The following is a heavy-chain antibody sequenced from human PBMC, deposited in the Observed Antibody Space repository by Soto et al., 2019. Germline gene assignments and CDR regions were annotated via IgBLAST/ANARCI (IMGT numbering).Heavy chain of an antibody. CDR3: AKDIVLVPAVPTFYYHYGMDV. J-gene: IGHJ6*02. CDR2: IDYGGST. Sequence: SETLSLTCTVSGGSISSSSYYWGWIRQTPGKGLEWIGSIDYGGSTYYSPSLQSRVTMSVDTPKNQFSLKLSSVTAADTAIYYCAKDIVLVPAVPTFYYHYGMDVWGQGTTVTVSS. CDR1: GGSISSSSYY. V-gene: IGHV4-39*01. D-gene: IGHD2-2*01.